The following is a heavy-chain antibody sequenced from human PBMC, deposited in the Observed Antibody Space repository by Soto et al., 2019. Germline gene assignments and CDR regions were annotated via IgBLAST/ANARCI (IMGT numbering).Heavy chain of an antibody. CDR1: GFTFSSYA. Sequence: EVQLLESGGGLVQPGGSLRLSCAASGFTFSSYAMSWVRQAPGKGLEWVSAISGSGGSTYYADSVKGRFTNSRENSKNTLYLKTNSLRAEDTAVYYCARRSSGWYFDYWGQGTLVTVSS. V-gene: IGHV3-23*01. J-gene: IGHJ4*02. CDR2: ISGSGGST. CDR3: ARRSSGWYFDY. D-gene: IGHD6-19*01.